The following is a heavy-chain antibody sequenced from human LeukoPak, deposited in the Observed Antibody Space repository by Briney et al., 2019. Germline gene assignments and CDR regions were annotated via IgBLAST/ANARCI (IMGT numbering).Heavy chain of an antibody. D-gene: IGHD3-16*02. Sequence: GESLRLSCAASGFTFSSYAMSWVRQAPGKGLEWVSAISGSGGSTYYADSVKGRFTISRDNSKNTLYLQMNSLRAEDTAVYYCAKDREFSVLPLDYWGQGTLVTVSS. V-gene: IGHV3-23*01. CDR2: ISGSGGST. CDR3: AKDREFSVLPLDY. CDR1: GFTFSSYA. J-gene: IGHJ4*02.